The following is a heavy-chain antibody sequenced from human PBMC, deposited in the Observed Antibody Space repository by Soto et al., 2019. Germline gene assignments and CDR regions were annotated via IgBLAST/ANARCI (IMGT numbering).Heavy chain of an antibody. J-gene: IGHJ4*02. Sequence: PGGSLRLSCVVSGFNFRAYGMHWVRQAPGRGLEWVAFISYDANSRNYADSVNGRFSISRDNFKNTLFLQMSSLKGEDTALYYCATAFPMGAPFYFDYWGQG. D-gene: IGHD3-16*01. CDR1: GFNFRAYG. V-gene: IGHV3-30*02. CDR2: ISYDANSR. CDR3: ATAFPMGAPFYFDY.